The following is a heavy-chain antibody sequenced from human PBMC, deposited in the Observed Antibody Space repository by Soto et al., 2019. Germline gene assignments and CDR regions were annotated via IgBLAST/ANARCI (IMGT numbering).Heavy chain of an antibody. CDR2: TRSNGEHT. D-gene: IGHD2-2*01. V-gene: IGHV3-23*01. CDR3: AKDSKSVAVSAARVYGMDV. Sequence: PGGSLRLSCAGSGFTFSNFALTWFRQAPGKGLEWVSTTRSNGEHTYYADSVKGRFTGSRDNSKNALFLDMTSLRAEDTAVYYCAKDSKSVAVSAARVYGMDVWGQGTTVTVSS. J-gene: IGHJ6*01. CDR1: GFTFSNFA.